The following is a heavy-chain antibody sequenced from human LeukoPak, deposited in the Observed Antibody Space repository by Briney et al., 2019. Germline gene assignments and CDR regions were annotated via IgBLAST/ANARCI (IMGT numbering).Heavy chain of an antibody. Sequence: GGSLRLSCVAPGLTLSNYWMSWVRQAPGKGLEWVAVISYDGSNKYYADSVKGRFTISRDNSKNTLYLQMNSLRAEDTAVYYCARDLQAWTTVVTQHDAFDIWGQGTMVTVSS. CDR2: ISYDGSNK. J-gene: IGHJ3*02. CDR1: GLTLSNYW. D-gene: IGHD4-23*01. V-gene: IGHV3-30*03. CDR3: ARDLQAWTTVVTQHDAFDI.